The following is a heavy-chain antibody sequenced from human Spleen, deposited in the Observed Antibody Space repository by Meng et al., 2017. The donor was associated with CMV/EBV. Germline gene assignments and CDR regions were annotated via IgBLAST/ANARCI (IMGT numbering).Heavy chain of an antibody. CDR3: ARALSHSGTNYFDY. CDR2: ISGSGSYI. D-gene: IGHD1-1*01. CDR1: GFTYSNYS. Sequence: DSGFTYSNYSMNWVRQAPGRELEWVSSISGSGSYIYYAYSVRGRFTISRDNAKNSLYLHMNSLRAEDTAVYYCARALSHSGTNYFDYWGQGTLVTVSS. J-gene: IGHJ4*02. V-gene: IGHV3-21*01.